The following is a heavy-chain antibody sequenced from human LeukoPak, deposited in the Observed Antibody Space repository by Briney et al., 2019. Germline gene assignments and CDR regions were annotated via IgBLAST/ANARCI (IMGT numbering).Heavy chain of an antibody. CDR3: ARSPCYNILTGYCPYYFDY. J-gene: IGHJ4*02. CDR1: GGSFSGYY. V-gene: IGHV4-34*01. D-gene: IGHD3-9*01. CDR2: INHSGST. Sequence: PSETLSLTCAVYGGSFSGYYWSWIRQPPGKGLEWIGEINHSGSTNYNPSLKSRVTISVDTSKNQFSLKLSSVTAADTAVYYCARSPCYNILTGYCPYYFDYWGQGTLVTVSS.